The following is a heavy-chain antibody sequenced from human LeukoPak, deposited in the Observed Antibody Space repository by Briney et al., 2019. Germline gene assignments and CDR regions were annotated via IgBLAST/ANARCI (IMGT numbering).Heavy chain of an antibody. Sequence: PSETLSLTCTVSGGSISSGGYYRSWIRQHPGQGLEWIGYIYYSGSTYYNPSLKSRVTISVDTSKNQFSLKLSSVTAADTAVYYCARVGGPNPDYYDSSGYQIDYWGQGTLVTVSS. CDR2: IYYSGST. D-gene: IGHD3-22*01. CDR1: GGSISSGGYY. V-gene: IGHV4-31*03. CDR3: ARVGGPNPDYYDSSGYQIDY. J-gene: IGHJ4*02.